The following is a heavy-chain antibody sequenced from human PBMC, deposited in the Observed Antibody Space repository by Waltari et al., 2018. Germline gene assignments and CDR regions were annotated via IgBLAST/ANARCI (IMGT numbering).Heavy chain of an antibody. Sequence: VQLLESGGDSVQPGGSLILSCAASGLPFSNFWRSLVRQAPGKGLQWVASIKPDGSGKDYVESVKGRFTISRDNAKNSLNLQMDSLRVEDTAVYFCARDVLWGQGTRVTVSP. CDR3: ARDVL. D-gene: IGHD2-15*01. CDR2: IKPDGSGK. V-gene: IGHV3-7*01. CDR1: GLPFSNFW. J-gene: IGHJ4*02.